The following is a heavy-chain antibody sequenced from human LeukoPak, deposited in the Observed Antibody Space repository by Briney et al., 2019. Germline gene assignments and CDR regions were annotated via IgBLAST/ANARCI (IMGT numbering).Heavy chain of an antibody. V-gene: IGHV3-7*01. D-gene: IGHD5-18*01. CDR3: AREGGIYSYGYGRFDY. CDR1: GFTFSSYW. Sequence: GGSLRLSCAASGFTFSSYWMSWVRQTPGKGLEGVAHIKEDGSEKYYVDSVKGRFTISRDNAKNSLYLQMNSLRAEDTALYYCAREGGIYSYGYGRFDYWGQGTLVTVSS. J-gene: IGHJ4*02. CDR2: IKEDGSEK.